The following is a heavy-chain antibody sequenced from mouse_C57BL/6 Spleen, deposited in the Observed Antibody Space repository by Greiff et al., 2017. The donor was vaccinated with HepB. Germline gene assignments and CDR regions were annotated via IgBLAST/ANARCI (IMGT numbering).Heavy chain of an antibody. CDR2: ISDGGSYT. D-gene: IGHD1-1*01. J-gene: IGHJ3*01. CDR1: GFTFSSYA. Sequence: EVQGVESGGGLVKPGGSLKLSCAASGFTFSSYAMSWVRQTPEKRLEWVATISDGGSYTYYPDNVKGRFTISRDNAKNNLYLQMSHLKSEDTAMYYCARDLGIYYYGSSYVGFAYWGQGTLVTVSA. CDR3: ARDLGIYYYGSSYVGFAY. V-gene: IGHV5-4*01.